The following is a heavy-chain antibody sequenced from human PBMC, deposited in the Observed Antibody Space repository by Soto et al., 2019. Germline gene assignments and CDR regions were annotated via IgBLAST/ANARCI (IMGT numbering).Heavy chain of an antibody. CDR2: ISSSSSTI. D-gene: IGHD5-18*01. J-gene: IGHJ4*02. CDR1: GFTFSSYS. Sequence: GGSLRLSCAASGFTFSSYSMNWVRQAPGKGLEWVSYISSSSSTIYYADSVKGRFTISRDNATNSPYLQMNSLRDEDTAVYYCARDAGYSYGPFDDWGQGTVVSVSS. CDR3: ARDAGYSYGPFDD. V-gene: IGHV3-48*02.